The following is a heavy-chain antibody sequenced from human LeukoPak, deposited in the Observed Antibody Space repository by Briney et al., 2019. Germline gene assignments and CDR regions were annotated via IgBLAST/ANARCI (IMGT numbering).Heavy chain of an antibody. J-gene: IGHJ5*02. Sequence: SSQTLSLTCTVSGDSISSTSYYWSWIRQPAGKGLEWIGRSYTSGSSDYNPTLKSRVTISVDTSKNNFSLKLSSVTAADTAVYYCARGYSGYGTRFDPWGQGTLVTVSS. CDR3: ARGYSGYGTRFDP. D-gene: IGHD5-12*01. CDR1: GDSISSTSYY. V-gene: IGHV4-61*02. CDR2: SYTSGSS.